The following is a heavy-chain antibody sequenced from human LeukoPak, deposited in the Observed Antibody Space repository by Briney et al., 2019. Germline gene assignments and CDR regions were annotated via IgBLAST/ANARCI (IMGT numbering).Heavy chain of an antibody. V-gene: IGHV1-18*04. CDR2: ISAYNGNT. CDR3: ARDRYFDCSACVFDY. J-gene: IGHJ4*02. CDR1: GYTFTGYG. Sequence: ASVKVSCKASGYTFTGYGISWVRQAPGQGLEWMGWISAYNGNTNYAQKFQGRVTMTTDTSTSTAYMELRSLRSDDTAVCYCARDRYFDCSACVFDYWGQGTLVTVSS. D-gene: IGHD3-9*01.